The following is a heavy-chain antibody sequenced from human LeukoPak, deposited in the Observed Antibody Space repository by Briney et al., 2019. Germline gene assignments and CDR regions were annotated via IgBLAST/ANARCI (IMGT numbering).Heavy chain of an antibody. CDR3: ARLVRGYYESFDY. CDR1: EYTFTSYY. V-gene: IGHV1-46*01. CDR2: INPSGGST. D-gene: IGHD3-22*01. Sequence: ASVKVSCKASEYTFTSYYMHWVRQATGQGLEWMGIINPSGGSTSYAQKFQGRVTMTRDTSTSTVYMELSSLRSEDTAVYYCARLVRGYYESFDYWGQGTLVTVSS. J-gene: IGHJ4*02.